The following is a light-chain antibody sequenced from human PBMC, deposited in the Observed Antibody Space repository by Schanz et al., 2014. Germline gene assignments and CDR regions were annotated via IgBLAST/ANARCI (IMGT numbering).Light chain of an antibody. CDR2: ANS. V-gene: IGLV1-40*01. CDR1: RSNMGAGYD. CDR3: AAWDDSLNGQV. J-gene: IGLJ3*02. Sequence: QSVLTQPPSVSGAPGQRVTISCTGRRSNMGAGYDVHWYQQLPGTAPKLLIYANSNRPSGVPDRFSGSKSGTSASLAISGLQSEDEADYYCAAWDDSLNGQVFGGGTKLTVL.